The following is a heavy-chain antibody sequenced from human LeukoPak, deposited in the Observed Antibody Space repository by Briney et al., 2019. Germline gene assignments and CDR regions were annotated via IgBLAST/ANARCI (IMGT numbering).Heavy chain of an antibody. V-gene: IGHV3-7*01. D-gene: IGHD6-6*01. CDR3: ARIGYSSSSFDY. J-gene: IGHJ4*02. CDR2: IKQDGSVK. CDR1: GFTFSNYW. Sequence: GGSLRLSCAASGFTFSNYWMSWVRQAPGRGLEWVANIKQDGSVKYYVDSVKGRFTISRDNAKNSVYLQMNSLRAEDTALYYCARIGYSSSSFDYWGQGTLVSVSS.